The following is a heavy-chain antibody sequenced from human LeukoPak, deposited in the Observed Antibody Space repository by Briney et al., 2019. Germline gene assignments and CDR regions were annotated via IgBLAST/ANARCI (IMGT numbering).Heavy chain of an antibody. Sequence: SETLSLTCTVSGGSISSSSYYWAWIRQPPGKGLEWIGSIYYSGSTYYNPSLMSRLTISVDTSKNQFSLKLSSVTAADTAVYSCASRDASGYYFDYWGQGTLVTVSS. CDR1: GGSISSSSYY. J-gene: IGHJ4*02. V-gene: IGHV4-39*01. CDR3: ASRDASGYYFDY. D-gene: IGHD5-12*01. CDR2: IYYSGST.